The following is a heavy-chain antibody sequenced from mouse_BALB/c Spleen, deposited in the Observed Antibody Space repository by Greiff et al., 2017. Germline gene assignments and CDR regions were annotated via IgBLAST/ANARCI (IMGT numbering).Heavy chain of an antibody. CDR1: GYTFTDYW. D-gene: IGHD1-1*02. Sequence: QVQLKQPGAELVMPGASVKMSCKASGYTFTDYWMHWVKQRPGQGLEWIGAIDTSDSYTSYNQKFKGKATLTVDESSSTAYMQLSSLTSEDSAVYYCARFGNYFDYWGQGTTLTVSS. CDR3: ARFGNYFDY. V-gene: IGHV1-69*01. J-gene: IGHJ2*01. CDR2: IDTSDSYT.